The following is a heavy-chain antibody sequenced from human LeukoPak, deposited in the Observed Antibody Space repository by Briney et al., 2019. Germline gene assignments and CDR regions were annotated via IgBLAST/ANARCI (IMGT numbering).Heavy chain of an antibody. Sequence: SETLSLTCTVSGGSISSYYWSWIRQPAGKGLEWIGRIYTSGSTNYNPSLKSRVTMSVDTSKNQFSLKLSSVTAADTAVYFCARGLYSYDSSGAFDIWGQGTMVTVFS. J-gene: IGHJ3*02. CDR2: IYTSGST. V-gene: IGHV4-4*07. D-gene: IGHD3-22*01. CDR3: ARGLYSYDSSGAFDI. CDR1: GGSISSYY.